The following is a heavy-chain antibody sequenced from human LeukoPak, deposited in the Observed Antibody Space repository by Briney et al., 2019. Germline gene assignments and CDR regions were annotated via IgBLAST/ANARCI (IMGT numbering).Heavy chain of an antibody. Sequence: PGGSLRLSCAASGFTFSSYAMHWVRQAPGKGLEWVAVISYDGSNKYYADSVKGRFTISRDNSKNTLYLQMNSLRAEDTAVYYCAREVLVVDAHDAFDIWGQGTMVTVSS. CDR2: ISYDGSNK. CDR3: AREVLVVDAHDAFDI. V-gene: IGHV3-30*04. D-gene: IGHD3-3*02. CDR1: GFTFSSYA. J-gene: IGHJ3*02.